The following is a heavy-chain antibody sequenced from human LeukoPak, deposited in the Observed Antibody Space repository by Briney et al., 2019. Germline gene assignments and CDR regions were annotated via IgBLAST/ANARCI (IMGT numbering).Heavy chain of an antibody. CDR1: GFTLSDHH. J-gene: IGHJ5*02. D-gene: IGHD4-23*01. Sequence: GGPLRLCGGASGFTLSDHHMSWTPWAPGRSVEGVSYICSISAYTNYAGYVKGGFTISRDNAKNSLYLQMNSLRAEDTAVYYCARHGPWDYGGNSGEWFDPWGQGTLVTVSS. CDR2: ICSISAYT. CDR3: ARHGPWDYGGNSGEWFDP. V-gene: IGHV3-11*06.